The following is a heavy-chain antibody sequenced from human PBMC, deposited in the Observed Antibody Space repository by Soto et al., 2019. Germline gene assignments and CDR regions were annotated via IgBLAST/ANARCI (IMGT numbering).Heavy chain of an antibody. D-gene: IGHD3-3*01. CDR3: TTDYYYDFWSGYYPAEYFQH. Sequence: EVQLVESGGGLVKPGGSLRLSCAASGFTFSNAWMSWVRQAPGKGLEWVGRIKSKTDGGTTDYAAPVKGRFTISRDDSKNTLYLQMNSLKTEDTAVYYSTTDYYYDFWSGYYPAEYFQHWGQGTLVTVSS. J-gene: IGHJ1*01. V-gene: IGHV3-15*01. CDR2: IKSKTDGGTT. CDR1: GFTFSNAW.